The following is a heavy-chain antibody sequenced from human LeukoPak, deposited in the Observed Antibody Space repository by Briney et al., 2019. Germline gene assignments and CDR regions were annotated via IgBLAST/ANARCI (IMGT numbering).Heavy chain of an antibody. D-gene: IGHD1-26*01. J-gene: IGHJ4*02. Sequence: GGSLRLSCAASGFTFSSYAMSWVRQAPGKGLEWVSVISGSGGSTYYADSVKGRFTISRDNAKNSLYLQMNSLRAEDTALYYWAKASGSYFFDYWGQGTLVTVSS. V-gene: IGHV3-23*01. CDR2: ISGSGGST. CDR3: AKASGSYFFDY. CDR1: GFTFSSYA.